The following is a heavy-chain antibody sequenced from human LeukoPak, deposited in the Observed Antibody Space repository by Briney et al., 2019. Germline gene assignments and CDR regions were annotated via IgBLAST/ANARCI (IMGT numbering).Heavy chain of an antibody. Sequence: WGSLRLSCAASGFTFSRSWMSWVRQPPGKGLEWVANISPDGSTKYHMDSVKGRFTISRDNAKDSLYLEMSRLRDDDTAMYYCATGASGSWDFGGQGTLVTVSS. CDR3: ATGASGSWDF. CDR2: ISPDGSTK. D-gene: IGHD6-13*01. V-gene: IGHV3-7*03. CDR1: GFTFSRSW. J-gene: IGHJ4*02.